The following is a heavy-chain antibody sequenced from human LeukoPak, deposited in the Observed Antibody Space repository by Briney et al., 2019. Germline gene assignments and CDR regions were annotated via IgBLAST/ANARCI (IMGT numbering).Heavy chain of an antibody. CDR1: EFTVSSNY. Sequence: GGSLRLSCAASEFTVSSNYMSWVRQAPGKGLEWVSVIYNSGTTYYADSVKGRFTISRDNAKNSLYLQMNSLRAEDTALYYCAKDRLAAGDAFDIWGQGTMVTVSS. D-gene: IGHD6-19*01. V-gene: IGHV3-53*05. J-gene: IGHJ3*02. CDR3: AKDRLAAGDAFDI. CDR2: IYNSGTT.